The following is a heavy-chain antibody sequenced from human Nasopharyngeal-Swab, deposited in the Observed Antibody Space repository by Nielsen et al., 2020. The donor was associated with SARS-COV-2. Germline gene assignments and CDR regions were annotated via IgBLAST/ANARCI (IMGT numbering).Heavy chain of an antibody. Sequence: SETLSLTCAVYGGSISSYYWSWIRQPPGKGLEWIGYIYYSGSTNYNPSLKSRVTISVDTSKNQFSLKLSSVTAADTAVYYCARGTRGYSLYWYFDLWGRGTLVTVSS. CDR3: ARGTRGYSLYWYFDL. D-gene: IGHD3-22*01. V-gene: IGHV4-59*01. CDR1: GGSISSYY. CDR2: IYYSGST. J-gene: IGHJ2*01.